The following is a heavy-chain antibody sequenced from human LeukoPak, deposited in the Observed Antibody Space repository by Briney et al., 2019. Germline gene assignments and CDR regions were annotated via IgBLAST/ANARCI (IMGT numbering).Heavy chain of an antibody. J-gene: IGHJ4*02. CDR2: ISAYNGNT. CDR3: ARVRDCSSTSCYGRD. V-gene: IGHV1-18*04. CDR1: GYTFSGYY. Sequence: ASVKVSCKASGYTFSGYYMHWVRQAPGQGLEWMGWISAYNGNTNYAQKLQGRVTMTTDTSTSTAYMELRSLRSDDTAVYYCARVRDCSSTSCYGRDWGQGTLVTVSS. D-gene: IGHD2-2*01.